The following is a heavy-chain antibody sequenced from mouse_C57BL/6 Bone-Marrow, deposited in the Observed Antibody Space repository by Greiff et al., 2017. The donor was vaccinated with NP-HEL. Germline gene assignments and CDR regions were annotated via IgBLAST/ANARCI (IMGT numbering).Heavy chain of an antibody. CDR2: IDPSASYT. CDR3: ATYYYGSRLFNY. CDR1: GYTFTSYW. V-gene: IGHV1-59*01. D-gene: IGHD1-1*01. J-gene: IGHJ2*01. Sequence: LQQPGAELVRPGTSVKLSCKASGYTFTSYWMHWVKQRPGQGLEWIGVIDPSASYTNYNQKFKGKATLTVDTSSSTAYMQRSSLTSEDSAVYYCATYYYGSRLFNYWGQGTTLAVSS.